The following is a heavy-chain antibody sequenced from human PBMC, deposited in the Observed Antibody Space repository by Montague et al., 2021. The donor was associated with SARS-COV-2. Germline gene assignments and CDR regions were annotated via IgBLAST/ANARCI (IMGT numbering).Heavy chain of an antibody. D-gene: IGHD5-18*01. V-gene: IGHV4-59*01. CDR2: IYHSGNT. CDR3: AREYRIELWQTNWYFGL. Sequence: SETLSLTCSVSGGSISCYYWSWLRQSPGKGLEWIGYIYHSGNTKYNPSLKSRVSISVDTSKNQFSLRLSSVTAADTAVYYCAREYRIELWQTNWYFGLWGRGALVTVSS. J-gene: IGHJ2*01. CDR1: GGSISCYY.